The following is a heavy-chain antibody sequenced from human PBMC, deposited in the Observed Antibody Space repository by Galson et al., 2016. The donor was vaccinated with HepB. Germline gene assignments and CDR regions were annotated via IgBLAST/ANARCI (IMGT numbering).Heavy chain of an antibody. V-gene: IGHV3-7*01. CDR3: LGFGY. CDR2: IKEDGSET. J-gene: IGHJ4*02. D-gene: IGHD3-10*01. CDR1: GFSFSTYW. Sequence: SLRLSCAASGFSFSTYWVAWVRQAPGKGLEWEANIKEDGSETFYADSVKGRFSISRDNAKNSVYLQMNSLRAEDTAVYYCLGFGYWGQGTLVTVSS.